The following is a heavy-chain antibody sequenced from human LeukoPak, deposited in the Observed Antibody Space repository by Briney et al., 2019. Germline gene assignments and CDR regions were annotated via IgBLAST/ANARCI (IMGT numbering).Heavy chain of an antibody. CDR3: ARSRAAAEWFDP. CDR1: GGSISSSSYY. D-gene: IGHD6-13*01. CDR2: IYYSGST. J-gene: IGHJ5*02. Sequence: SETLSLTCTVSGGSISSSSYYWGWIRQPPGKGLEWIGSIYYSGSTNYNPSLKSRVTISVDTSKNQFSLKLSSVTAADTAVYYCARSRAAAEWFDPWGQGTLVTVSS. V-gene: IGHV4-39*07.